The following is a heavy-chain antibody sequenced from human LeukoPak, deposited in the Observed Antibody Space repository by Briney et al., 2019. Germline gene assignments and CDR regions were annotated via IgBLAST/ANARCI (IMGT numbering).Heavy chain of an antibody. Sequence: SETLSLTXAVYGGSFSGYYWSWIRQPPGKGLEWIGEINHSGSTNYNPSLKSRVTISVDTSKNQFSLKLSSVTAADTAVYYCARVYDFWSGYWVDYWGQGTLVTVSS. CDR1: GGSFSGYY. D-gene: IGHD3-3*01. V-gene: IGHV4-34*01. CDR3: ARVYDFWSGYWVDY. J-gene: IGHJ4*02. CDR2: INHSGST.